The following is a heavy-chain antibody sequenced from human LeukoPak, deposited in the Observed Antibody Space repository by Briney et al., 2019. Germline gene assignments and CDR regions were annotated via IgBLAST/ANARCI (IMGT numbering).Heavy chain of an antibody. CDR3: AKTRDWYNDY. CDR1: GFTFSDYA. CDR2: VSGGGGSR. Sequence: QAGGSLRLSCAASGFTFSDYAVTWVRQAPGKGLEWVSGVSGGGGSRYYADSVKGRFIISRDHSKNTVYMQMNSLRAEDTAVYFCAKTRDWYNDYWGQGTLVTVSS. D-gene: IGHD2-21*02. J-gene: IGHJ4*02. V-gene: IGHV3-23*01.